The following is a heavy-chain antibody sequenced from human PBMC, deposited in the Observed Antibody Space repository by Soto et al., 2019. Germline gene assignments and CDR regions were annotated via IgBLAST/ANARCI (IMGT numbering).Heavy chain of an antibody. Sequence: ASVKVSCKASGYTFTSYGISWVRQAPGQGLEWMGWISAYNGNTNYAQKLQGRVTMTTDTSTSTAYMELRSLRSDDTAVYYCARVGYYDFWSGYSTKGSSDYWGQGXLVTVYS. V-gene: IGHV1-18*04. CDR3: ARVGYYDFWSGYSTKGSSDY. D-gene: IGHD3-3*01. CDR2: ISAYNGNT. J-gene: IGHJ4*02. CDR1: GYTFTSYG.